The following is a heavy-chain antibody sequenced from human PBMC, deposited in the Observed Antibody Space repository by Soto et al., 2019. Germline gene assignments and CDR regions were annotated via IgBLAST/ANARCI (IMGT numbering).Heavy chain of an antibody. CDR1: WGSVSSNTAT. D-gene: IGHD6-19*01. CDR2: TYYRSNWNF. V-gene: IGHV6-1*01. Sequence: SQTLSLTCAISWGSVSSNTATWNWVRQSPSRGLEWLGRTYYRSNWNFDYALSVKSRITINPDTSKNQFSLQLNSLTPEDTAVYYCAGELDIHHGLGYWGPGTSVTVSP. J-gene: IGHJ4*02. CDR3: AGELDIHHGLGY.